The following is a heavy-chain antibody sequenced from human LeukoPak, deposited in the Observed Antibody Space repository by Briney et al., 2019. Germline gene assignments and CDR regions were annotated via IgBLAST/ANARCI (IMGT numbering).Heavy chain of an antibody. D-gene: IGHD3-10*01. J-gene: IGHJ6*02. CDR1: GYTFTGYY. V-gene: IGHV1-2*04. CDR2: INPNSGGT. CDR3: ARARGFGESGYGMDV. Sequence: GASVKVSCKASGYTFTGYYMHWVRQAPGQGLEWMGWINPNSGGTNYAQKFQGWVTMTRDTSISTAYMELSRLRSDDTAVYYCARARGFGESGYGMDVWGQGTTVTVSS.